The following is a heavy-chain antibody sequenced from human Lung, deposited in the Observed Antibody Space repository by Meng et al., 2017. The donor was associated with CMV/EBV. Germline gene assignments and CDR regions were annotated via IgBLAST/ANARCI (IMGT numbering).Heavy chain of an antibody. J-gene: IGHJ4*02. CDR3: AREGYYYDSGNYYYYFDH. CDR2: ISSSSSYI. D-gene: IGHD3-10*01. V-gene: IGHV3-21*01. CDR1: RFTFSSYS. Sequence: SCAASRFTFSSYSMNWVRQAPGKGLEWVSSISSSSSYIYYADSVKGRFTISRDNAKSSLYLQMNSLRAEDTAVYYCAREGYYYDSGNYYYYFDHWXQGTLVTFSS.